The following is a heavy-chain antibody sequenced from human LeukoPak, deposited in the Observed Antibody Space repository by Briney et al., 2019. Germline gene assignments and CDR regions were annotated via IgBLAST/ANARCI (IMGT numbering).Heavy chain of an antibody. CDR1: SFSITSGYY. CDR3: ARDPYYDYVWDQVDV. Sequence: SETLSLTCTVSSFSITSGYYWGWIRQPPGKGLEWIGNIYHSGSTYYNPSLKSRVTISVDTSKNQFSLKLSSVTAADTAVYYCARDPYYDYVWDQVDVWGKGTTVTVSS. CDR2: IYHSGST. J-gene: IGHJ6*04. D-gene: IGHD3-16*01. V-gene: IGHV4-38-2*02.